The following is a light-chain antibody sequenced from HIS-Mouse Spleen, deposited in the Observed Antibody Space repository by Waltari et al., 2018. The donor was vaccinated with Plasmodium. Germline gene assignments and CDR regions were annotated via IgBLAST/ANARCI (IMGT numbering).Light chain of an antibody. CDR1: ALPTKS. J-gene: IGLJ3*02. Sequence: SYELTQPPSVSVSPGQTARINCPRDALPTKSAYWYQQKSGQAPVLVIYEDSKRPSGIPERFSGTSSGTMATLTISGAQVEDEADYYCYSTDSSGNHRVFGGGTKLTVL. CDR3: YSTDSSGNHRV. CDR2: EDS. V-gene: IGLV3-10*01.